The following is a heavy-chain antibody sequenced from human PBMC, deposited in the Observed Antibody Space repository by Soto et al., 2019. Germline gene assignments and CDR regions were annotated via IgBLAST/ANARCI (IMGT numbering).Heavy chain of an antibody. D-gene: IGHD3-3*01. CDR1: GFSFSNYG. CDR2: ITKTGRST. J-gene: IGHJ3*02. Sequence: EVQLLESGGGLVQPGGSLRLSCATSGFSFSNYGMNWVRQAPGKGLEWVSGITKTGRSTFIADSVRGRFTISRDNLKNIMYLQMNSLRVDATALYYCTKDAEAYDFAFEKWGQGTMVTVTS. CDR3: TKDAEAYDFAFEK. V-gene: IGHV3-23*01.